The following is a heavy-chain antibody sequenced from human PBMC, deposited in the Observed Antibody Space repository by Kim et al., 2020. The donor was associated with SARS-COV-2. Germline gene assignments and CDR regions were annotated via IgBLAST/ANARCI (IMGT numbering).Heavy chain of an antibody. CDR1: GYTFTTYA. CDR3: AGLFSAGTYFCDRYYGMDV. CDR2: INTNTGNS. V-gene: IGHV7-4-1*02. J-gene: IGHJ6*01. D-gene: IGHD3-10*01. Sequence: ASVKVSCKASGYTFTTYAINWVRQALGQGLEWMGWINTNTGNSTFAQGFTGRFVFSLDTSVSTAFLQINSLKSEDSAVYYCAGLFSAGTYFCDRYYGMDV.